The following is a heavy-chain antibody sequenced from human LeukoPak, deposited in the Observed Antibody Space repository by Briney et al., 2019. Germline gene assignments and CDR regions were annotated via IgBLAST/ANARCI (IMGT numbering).Heavy chain of an antibody. J-gene: IGHJ5*02. Sequence: PSETLSLTCTVSGGSISSYYWSWIRQPPGKGLEWIGYIYYSGSTNYNPSLKSRVTISVDTSKNQFSLKLSSVTAADTAVYYCARAAYGDYRKGNNWFDPWGQGTLVTVSS. D-gene: IGHD4-17*01. CDR2: IYYSGST. CDR3: ARAAYGDYRKGNNWFDP. V-gene: IGHV4-59*01. CDR1: GGSISSYY.